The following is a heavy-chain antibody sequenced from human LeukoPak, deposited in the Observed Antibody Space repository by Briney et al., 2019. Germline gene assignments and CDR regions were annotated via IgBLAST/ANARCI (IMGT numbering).Heavy chain of an antibody. D-gene: IGHD3-10*01. Sequence: VASVRVSCKASGYTFTSYYMHWVRQAPGQGLEWMGIINPSGGSTSYAQKFQGRVTITRDTSTSTVYMELSSLRSEDTAVYYCARDDLIYGSGSPWGQGTLVTVSS. V-gene: IGHV1-46*01. CDR1: GYTFTSYY. CDR2: INPSGGST. J-gene: IGHJ5*02. CDR3: ARDDLIYGSGSP.